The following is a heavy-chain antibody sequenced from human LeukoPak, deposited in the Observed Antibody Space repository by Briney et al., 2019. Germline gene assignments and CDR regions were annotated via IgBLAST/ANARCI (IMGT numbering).Heavy chain of an antibody. Sequence: SVKVSCKASGYAFTEYAMNWVRQAPGQGLEWMGGIIPIFGTANYAQKFQGRVTITADESTSTAYMELSSLRSEDTAVYYCARENSNYYYYGMDVWGQGTTVTVSS. CDR2: IIPIFGTA. D-gene: IGHD4-11*01. V-gene: IGHV1-69*13. J-gene: IGHJ6*02. CDR3: ARENSNYYYYGMDV. CDR1: GYAFTEYA.